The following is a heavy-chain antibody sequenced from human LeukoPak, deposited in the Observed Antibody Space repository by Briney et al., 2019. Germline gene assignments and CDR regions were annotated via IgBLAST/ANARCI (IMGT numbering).Heavy chain of an antibody. Sequence: ASVKVSCKASGYTFTAYYMHWVRQAPGQGLEWMGWINPNSGGTDYAQTFQGRVTMTRDTSISTAYMELSSLRSEDTAVYYCAKNAPNTGKFDVWGQGTMVTVSS. CDR3: AKNAPNTGKFDV. CDR2: INPNSGGT. V-gene: IGHV1-2*02. J-gene: IGHJ3*01. CDR1: GYTFTAYY. D-gene: IGHD1-14*01.